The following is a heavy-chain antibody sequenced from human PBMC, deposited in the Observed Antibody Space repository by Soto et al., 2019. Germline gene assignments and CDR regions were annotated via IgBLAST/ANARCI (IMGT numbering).Heavy chain of an antibody. CDR2: ISGGASDK. V-gene: IGHV3-7*01. CDR1: GFMFSAYW. Sequence: EVQLVESGGRLVQPGGSLRLSCAASGFMFSAYWMSWVCQDPGKGLEWVATISGGASDKFYVDSVKGRFTISRDDSKNTLYLQLNSLRDEDTAVYYCVREDWHRFDSWVQGTLVSVSS. D-gene: IGHD2-21*01. CDR3: VREDWHRFDS. J-gene: IGHJ4*02.